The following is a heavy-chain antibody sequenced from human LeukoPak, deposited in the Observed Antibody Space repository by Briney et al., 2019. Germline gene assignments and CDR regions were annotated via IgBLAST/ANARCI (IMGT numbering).Heavy chain of an antibody. CDR1: GGSLSSYY. V-gene: IGHV4-59*08. D-gene: IGHD3-22*01. J-gene: IGHJ6*02. Sequence: SETLSLTCTVSGGSLSSYYWSWIRQPPGKGLEWIGYIYYSGSTNYNPSLKSRVTISVDTSKNQFSLKLTSVAAADTAVYYCARRRDYYDSSGYRFYGMDVRGQGTTVTVSS. CDR3: ARRRDYYDSSGYRFYGMDV. CDR2: IYYSGST.